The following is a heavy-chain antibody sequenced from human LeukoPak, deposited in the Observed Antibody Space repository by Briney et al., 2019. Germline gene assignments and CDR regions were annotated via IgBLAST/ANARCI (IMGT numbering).Heavy chain of an antibody. D-gene: IGHD5-12*01. Sequence: GGSLRLSCAASGFTFSSYSMNWVRQAPGKGLEWVSSISSSSSYIYYADSVKGRFTISRDNAKNSLYLQMNSLRAEDTALYYCARYSGYDLVYYYMDVWGKGTTVTVSS. CDR1: GFTFSSYS. CDR3: ARYSGYDLVYYYMDV. V-gene: IGHV3-21*04. CDR2: ISSSSSYI. J-gene: IGHJ6*03.